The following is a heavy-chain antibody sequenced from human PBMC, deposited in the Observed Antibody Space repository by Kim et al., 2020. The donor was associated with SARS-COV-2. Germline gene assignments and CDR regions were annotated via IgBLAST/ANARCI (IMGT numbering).Heavy chain of an antibody. CDR2: IKSKTDGGTT. D-gene: IGHD6-19*01. CDR1: GFTFSNAW. CDR3: TTRLFGYSSGWYGDWYFDL. Sequence: GGSLRLSCAASGFTFSNAWMSWVRQAPGKGLEWVGRIKSKTDGGTTDYAAPVKGRFTISRDDSKNTLYLQMNSLKTEDTAVYYCTTRLFGYSSGWYGDWYFDLWGRGTLVTVSS. J-gene: IGHJ2*01. V-gene: IGHV3-15*01.